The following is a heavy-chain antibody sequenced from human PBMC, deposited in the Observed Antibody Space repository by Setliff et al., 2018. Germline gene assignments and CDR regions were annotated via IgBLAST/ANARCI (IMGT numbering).Heavy chain of an antibody. V-gene: IGHV4-31*11. CDR1: GYSISSAYY. CDR2: IYYSGST. Sequence: SETLSLTCAVSGYSISSAYYWSWIRQHPGKGLEWIGYIYYSGSTYYNPSLKSRVTISVDTSKNQFSLKLSSVTAADTAVYYCALNPSWFGELFAWFDPWGQGTLVTVSS. J-gene: IGHJ5*02. CDR3: ALNPSWFGELFAWFDP. D-gene: IGHD3-10*01.